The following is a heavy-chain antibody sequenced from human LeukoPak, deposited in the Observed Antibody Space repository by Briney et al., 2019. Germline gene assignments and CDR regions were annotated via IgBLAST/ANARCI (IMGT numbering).Heavy chain of an antibody. CDR3: AKAQHSDGYYYFDP. J-gene: IGHJ5*02. CDR1: GFAFSAYA. Sequence: GGSLRLSCAASGFAFSAYAMSWVRQGPGKGLEWVSSLNNNGGDTYYADSVQGRFTISRDNSKDTLYLHMNTLRVEDTAVYSCAKAQHSDGYYYFDPWGQGTLVSVSS. CDR2: LNNNGGDT. V-gene: IGHV3-23*01. D-gene: IGHD5-24*01.